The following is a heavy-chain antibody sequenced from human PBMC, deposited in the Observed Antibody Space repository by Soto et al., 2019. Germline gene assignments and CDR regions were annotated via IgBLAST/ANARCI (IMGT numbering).Heavy chain of an antibody. V-gene: IGHV1-18*01. D-gene: IGHD3-3*01. CDR2: ISAYNGNT. Sequence: ASVKVSCKASGYTFTSYGISWVRQAPGQGLEWMGWISAYNGNTNYAQKLQGRVTMTTDTSTSTAYMELRSLRSDDTAVYYCARDLNGYDFWSGLRNYFDYWGQGTLVTVSS. CDR3: ARDLNGYDFWSGLRNYFDY. CDR1: GYTFTSYG. J-gene: IGHJ4*02.